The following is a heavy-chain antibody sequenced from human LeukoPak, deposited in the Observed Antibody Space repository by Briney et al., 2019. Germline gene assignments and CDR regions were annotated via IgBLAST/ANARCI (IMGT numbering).Heavy chain of an antibody. CDR2: LYYGGST. CDR3: ARPARGGGWYVYFDY. D-gene: IGHD6-19*01. CDR1: GGSITSSSYY. V-gene: IGHV4-39*01. Sequence: PSETLSLTCTVSGGSITSSSYYWGWIRQPPGKGLEWIGSLYYGGSTYYNPSLKSRVTISVDTSKNQFSLKLNSVTAADTAVYYCARPARGGGWYVYFDYWGQGTLVTVSS. J-gene: IGHJ4*02.